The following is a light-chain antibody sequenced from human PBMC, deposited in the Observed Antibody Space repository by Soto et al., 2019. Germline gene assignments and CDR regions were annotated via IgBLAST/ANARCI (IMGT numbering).Light chain of an antibody. V-gene: IGLV2-14*01. CDR2: DVS. CDR3: SSYTSSSRYV. CDR1: SSDVGGYNY. J-gene: IGLJ1*01. Sequence: QSALTQPASVSGSPGQSISISCTGTSSDVGGYNYVSWYQQHPGKAPKLMIYDVSNRSSGVSNRFSGSKSGNTASLTISGLQAEDEADYYCSSYTSSSRYVFGTGTKLTVL.